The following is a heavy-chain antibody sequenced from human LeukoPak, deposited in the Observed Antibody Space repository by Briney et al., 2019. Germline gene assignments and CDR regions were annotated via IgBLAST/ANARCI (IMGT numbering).Heavy chain of an antibody. CDR3: VRDSGYDSSGYYPFDY. CDR1: GGTFSSYA. D-gene: IGHD3-22*01. J-gene: IGHJ4*02. Sequence: EASVKVSCKASGGTFSSYAISWVRQAPGQGLEWMGRIIPIFGIANYTQKFQGRVTITADKSTSTAYMELSSLRSEDTAVYYCVRDSGYDSSGYYPFDYWGQGTLVTVSS. V-gene: IGHV1-69*04. CDR2: IIPIFGIA.